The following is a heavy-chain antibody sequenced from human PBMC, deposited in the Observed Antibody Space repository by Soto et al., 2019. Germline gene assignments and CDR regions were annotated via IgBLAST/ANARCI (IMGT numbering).Heavy chain of an antibody. D-gene: IGHD2-2*01. CDR1: GFTFSSYA. CDR2: ISGSGGST. Sequence: GSLRLSCAASGFTFSSYAMSWVRQAPGKGLEWVSAISGSGGSTYYADSVKGRFTISRDNSKNTLYLQMNSLRAEDTAVYYCAKEMGYCSSTSCHVGYGMDVWGQGTTVTVSS. V-gene: IGHV3-23*01. CDR3: AKEMGYCSSTSCHVGYGMDV. J-gene: IGHJ6*02.